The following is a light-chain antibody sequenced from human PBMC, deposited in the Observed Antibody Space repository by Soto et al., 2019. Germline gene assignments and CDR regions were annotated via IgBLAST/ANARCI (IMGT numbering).Light chain of an antibody. V-gene: IGLV2-14*01. Sequence: QSALTQPASVSGSPGQSLTISCTGTSSDVVGYNYVSWYQQHPGKAPKLMIYEVSNRPSGVSNRFSGSKSGNTASLTISGLQAEDEADYYCSSYTSSSTFYVFGTGTKVTVL. J-gene: IGLJ1*01. CDR2: EVS. CDR1: SSDVVGYNY. CDR3: SSYTSSSTFYV.